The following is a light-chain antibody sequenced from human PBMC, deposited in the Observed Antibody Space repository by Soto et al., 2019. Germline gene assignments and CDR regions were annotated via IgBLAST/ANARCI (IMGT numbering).Light chain of an antibody. CDR3: QSYDSSLSGYV. CDR1: SSNIGAGYE. Sequence: QSVLTQPPSVSEAPGQRVTISCTGSSSNIGAGYEAHWYQHVPGTAPKLLIYENNNRPSGVPDRFSGSKSGTSASLDITGLRAEDEAEYYCQSYDSSLSGYVFGSGTKLTVL. V-gene: IGLV1-40*01. CDR2: ENN. J-gene: IGLJ1*01.